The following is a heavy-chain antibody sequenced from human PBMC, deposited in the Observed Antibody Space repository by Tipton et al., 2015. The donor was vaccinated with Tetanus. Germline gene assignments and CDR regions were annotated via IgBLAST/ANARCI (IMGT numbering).Heavy chain of an antibody. V-gene: IGHV3-33*01. CDR3: AREADCSGGSCFSGDFDN. CDR2: SWYDGTDK. Sequence: CAASGFIFSSYGIHWVRQAPGKGLEWVAVSWYDGTDKYYADSVKGRFTISRDNSKNTLYLQMNSFRAEDTAVYYCAREADCSGGSCFSGDFDNWGQGTQVTVSS. J-gene: IGHJ4*02. D-gene: IGHD2-15*01. CDR1: GFIFSSYG.